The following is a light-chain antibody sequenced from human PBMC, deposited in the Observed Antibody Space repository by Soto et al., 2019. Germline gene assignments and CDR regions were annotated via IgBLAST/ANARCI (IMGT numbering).Light chain of an antibody. CDR1: QSVSSSY. CDR2: GAS. Sequence: EIVLTQSPGTLSLSPGERATLSCRASQSVSSSYLAWYQQKPGQAPRLLIYGASSSATGSPDRFSGSGSGTTFTLTISRLEPQDFAVYYCQQYGSTPLTFGGGTKVEIK. J-gene: IGKJ4*01. V-gene: IGKV3-20*01. CDR3: QQYGSTPLT.